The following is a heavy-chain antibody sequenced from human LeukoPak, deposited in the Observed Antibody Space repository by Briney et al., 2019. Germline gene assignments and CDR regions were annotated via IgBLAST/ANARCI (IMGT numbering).Heavy chain of an antibody. CDR1: GFTFSSYG. J-gene: IGHJ4*02. V-gene: IGHV3-30*02. D-gene: IGHD3-10*01. CDR3: AKDKSMVRELDY. Sequence: GGSLTLSCAASGFTFSSYGMHWVRQAPGKGLEWVAFIWYDGSNKYYSDSVKGRFTISSDNSKNTLFLQMNSLRAEDTAVYYCAKDKSMVRELDYWGQGTLVTVSS. CDR2: IWYDGSNK.